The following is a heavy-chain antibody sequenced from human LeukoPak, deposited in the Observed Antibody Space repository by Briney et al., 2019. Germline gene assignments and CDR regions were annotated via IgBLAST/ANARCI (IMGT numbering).Heavy chain of an antibody. CDR3: ARDTLQGVMVYMDV. J-gene: IGHJ6*03. CDR2: ISAYNGNT. V-gene: IGHV1-18*01. D-gene: IGHD3-10*01. CDR1: GYTVTSYG. Sequence: GASVKVSCKASGYTVTSYGISWVRQAPGQGLEWMGWISAYNGNTNYAQKLQGRVTMTTDTSTSTAYMELRSLRSDDTAVYYCARDTLQGVMVYMDVWGKGTTVTVSS.